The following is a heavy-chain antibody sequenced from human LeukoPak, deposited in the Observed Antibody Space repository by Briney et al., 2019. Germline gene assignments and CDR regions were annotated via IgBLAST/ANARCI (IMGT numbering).Heavy chain of an antibody. V-gene: IGHV3-48*03. Sequence: PGGSLRLSCAASGFTFSGYEMSWVRQAPGKGLEWVSYISISGTTMYYADSVKGRFTISRDNSKTSVYLQMSSLRAEDTAVYYCARGGSSGYHYNAFDIWGQGTMVTVSS. CDR2: ISISGTTM. CDR1: GFTFSGYE. D-gene: IGHD3-22*01. J-gene: IGHJ3*02. CDR3: ARGGSSGYHYNAFDI.